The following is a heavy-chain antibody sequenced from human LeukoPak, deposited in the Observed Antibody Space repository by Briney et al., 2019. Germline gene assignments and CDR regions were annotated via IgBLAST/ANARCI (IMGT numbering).Heavy chain of an antibody. D-gene: IGHD1-26*01. Sequence: SETLSLTCTVSGGCISSSGYYWGWIRQPPGKGLEWIASIYYSGSTYYNPSLKSRVTISVDTSKNQLSLKLSSLTAADTAVYYCARHDYSGSYYGLSWFDPWGHGTLVTVSS. J-gene: IGHJ5*02. V-gene: IGHV4-39*01. CDR3: ARHDYSGSYYGLSWFDP. CDR1: GGCISSSGYY. CDR2: IYYSGST.